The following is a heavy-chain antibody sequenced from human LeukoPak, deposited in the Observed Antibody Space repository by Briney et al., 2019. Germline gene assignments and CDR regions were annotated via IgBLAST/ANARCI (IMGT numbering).Heavy chain of an antibody. CDR3: ARNNGMDV. J-gene: IGHJ6*02. CDR1: GFTLSNHW. V-gene: IGHV3-7*03. Sequence: GGSLRLSCAASGFTLSNHWMTWVRQVPGKGPEWVANVNRDGSEAYYLDSVKGRFTISKDNAKNSLYLQMNSLRAEDTALYHCARNNGMDVWGQGTTVIVSS. CDR2: VNRDGSEA.